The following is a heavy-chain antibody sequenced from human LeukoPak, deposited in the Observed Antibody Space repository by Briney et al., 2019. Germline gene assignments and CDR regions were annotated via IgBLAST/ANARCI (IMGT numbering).Heavy chain of an antibody. V-gene: IGHV3-7*01. CDR3: ARRWYSSTRNNYYYYYMDV. CDR1: GFTFSTYC. D-gene: IGHD6-13*01. CDR2: IKQDGSEK. Sequence: GGSLRLSCAASGFTFSTYCMSWVRQAPGKGLEWVANIKQDGSEKYYVDSVKGRFTISRDNAKNSLYLQMNSLRAEDTAVYYCARRWYSSTRNNYYYYYMDVWGKGTTVTVPS. J-gene: IGHJ6*03.